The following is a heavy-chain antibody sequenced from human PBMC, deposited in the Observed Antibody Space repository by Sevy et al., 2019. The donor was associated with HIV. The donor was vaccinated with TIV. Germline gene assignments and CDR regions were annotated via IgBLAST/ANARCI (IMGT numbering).Heavy chain of an antibody. CDR1: GFTFSSYG. CDR2: IWYDGSNK. CDR3: ARDSRLYCSGGSCYDPAFDI. D-gene: IGHD2-15*01. V-gene: IGHV3-33*01. Sequence: GGSLRLSCAASGFTFSSYGMHWVRQAPGKGLEWVAVIWYDGSNKYYADSVKGRFTISRENSKNTLYLQMKSLRAEDTAGYYCARDSRLYCSGGSCYDPAFDIWGQGTMVTVSS. J-gene: IGHJ3*02.